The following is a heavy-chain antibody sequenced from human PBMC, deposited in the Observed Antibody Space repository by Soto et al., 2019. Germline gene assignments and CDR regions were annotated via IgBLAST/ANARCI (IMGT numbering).Heavy chain of an antibody. J-gene: IGHJ4*02. D-gene: IGHD3-9*01. V-gene: IGHV3-30*18. CDR2: ISYDGSNK. Sequence: QVQLVESGGGVVQPGRSLRLSCAASGFTFSSYGMHWVRQAPGKGLEWVAVISYDGSNKYYADSVKGRFTISRDNSKNTLYLQMNSLRAEDTAVYYCAKDDVVGALRYFDWPNQTFDYWGQGTLVTVSS. CDR1: GFTFSSYG. CDR3: AKDDVVGALRYFDWPNQTFDY.